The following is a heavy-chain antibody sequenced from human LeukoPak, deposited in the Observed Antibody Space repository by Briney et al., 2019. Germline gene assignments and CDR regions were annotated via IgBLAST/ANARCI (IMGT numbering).Heavy chain of an antibody. CDR3: ATSIVGLTYDEHFQH. CDR1: GFTFSIYD. D-gene: IGHD1-26*01. J-gene: IGHJ1*01. CDR2: TGTGGDT. Sequence: GGSLRLSCAASGFTFSIYDIHWVRQATGKGLEWVSGTGTGGDTYYADSMRGRFTVSRENAKNSLYLQMNSLRAGDTAVYYCATSIVGLTYDEHFQHWGQGTLVTVSS. V-gene: IGHV3-13*01.